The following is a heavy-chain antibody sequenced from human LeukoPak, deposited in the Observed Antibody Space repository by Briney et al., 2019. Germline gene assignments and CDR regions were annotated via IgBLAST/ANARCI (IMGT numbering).Heavy chain of an antibody. Sequence: GGSLRLSCASSGFTFTSYWMHWVRQAPGKGLEWVANIKHNGDELNYVDSVEDRFTISRDNAKNSLYLHMTSLRAEDTAVYYCARELRTSDSWGQGTLVTVSS. CDR1: GFTFTSYW. CDR2: IKHNGDEL. D-gene: IGHD3-16*01. CDR3: ARELRTSDS. V-gene: IGHV3-7*01. J-gene: IGHJ4*02.